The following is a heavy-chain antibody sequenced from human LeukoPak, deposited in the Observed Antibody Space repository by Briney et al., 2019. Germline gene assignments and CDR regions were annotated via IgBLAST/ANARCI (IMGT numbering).Heavy chain of an antibody. CDR1: GYTFTSYD. J-gene: IGHJ4*02. V-gene: IGHV1-8*01. Sequence: ASVKVSCKASGYTFTSYDINWVRQATGQALEWMGWMNPNSGNTGYAQKFQGRVTMTRNTSISTAYMELSSLRSEDTAVYYCTSTRVDTAMVTDYWGQGTLVTVSS. CDR2: MNPNSGNT. CDR3: TSTRVDTAMVTDY. D-gene: IGHD5-18*01.